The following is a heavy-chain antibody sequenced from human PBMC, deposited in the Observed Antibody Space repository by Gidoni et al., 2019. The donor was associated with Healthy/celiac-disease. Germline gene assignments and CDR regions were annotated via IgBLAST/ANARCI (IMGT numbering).Heavy chain of an antibody. V-gene: IGHV1-69*01. CDR2: IIPIFGTA. D-gene: IGHD2-2*01. CDR1: GGTFSSYA. J-gene: IGHJ6*02. Sequence: QVQLVQSGAEVKKPGSSVTVSCKASGGTFSSYAISRVRQAPGQGLEWMGGIIPIFGTANYAQKFQGRVTITADESTSTAYMELSSLRSEDTAVYYCARSIVVVPAAPNWNYYYYGMDVWGQGTTVTVSS. CDR3: ARSIVVVPAAPNWNYYYYGMDV.